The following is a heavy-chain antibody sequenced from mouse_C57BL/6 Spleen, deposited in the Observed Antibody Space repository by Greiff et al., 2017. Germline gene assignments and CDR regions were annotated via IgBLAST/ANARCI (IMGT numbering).Heavy chain of an antibody. Sequence: QVQLKESGPGLVAPSQSLSIRCTVSGFSLTSYGVDWVRQSPGKGLEWLGVRWGVGSTNYNSALKSRLSISKDNSKSQVFLKMNSLQTDDTAMYYWARTGRGSDGAMDYWGQGTSVTVSS. CDR1: GFSLTSYG. CDR3: ARTGRGSDGAMDY. J-gene: IGHJ4*01. D-gene: IGHD4-1*01. V-gene: IGHV2-6*01. CDR2: RWGVGST.